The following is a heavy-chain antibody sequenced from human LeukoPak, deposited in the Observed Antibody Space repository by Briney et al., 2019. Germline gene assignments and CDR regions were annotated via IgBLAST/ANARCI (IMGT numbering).Heavy chain of an antibody. J-gene: IGHJ4*02. D-gene: IGHD2-2*02. CDR3: ASPSYCSSTSCYTSFDY. CDR1: GYTFTSYD. Sequence: GASVKVSCKASGYTFTSYDINWVRQATGQGLEWMGWMNPNSGNTGYAQKFQGRVTITRNTSISTAYMELSSLRSEDTAVYYCASPSYCSSTSCYTSFDYWAREPWSPSPQ. V-gene: IGHV1-8*03. CDR2: MNPNSGNT.